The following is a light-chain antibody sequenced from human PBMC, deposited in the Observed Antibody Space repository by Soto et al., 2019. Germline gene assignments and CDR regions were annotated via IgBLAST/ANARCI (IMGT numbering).Light chain of an antibody. Sequence: QSVLTQPPSVSEAPRQRVTISCSGSSSNIGNNVVNWYQQLPEKAPKLLIHSNDQRPSGVPDRFSGSKSGTSASLGISGLQSEDEADYYCATWDDSLHGVVFGGGTKLTVL. CDR1: SSNIGNNV. CDR2: SND. J-gene: IGLJ2*01. V-gene: IGLV1-36*01. CDR3: ATWDDSLHGVV.